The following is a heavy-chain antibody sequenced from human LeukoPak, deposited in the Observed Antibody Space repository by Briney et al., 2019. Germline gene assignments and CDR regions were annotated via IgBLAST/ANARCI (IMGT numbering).Heavy chain of an antibody. CDR1: GFTFSSYG. CDR3: AKGRGSGWYWGYYGMDV. D-gene: IGHD6-13*01. CDR2: ISYDGSNK. J-gene: IGHJ6*02. Sequence: SGGSLRLSCAASGFTFSSYGMHWVRQAPGKGLEWVAVISYDGSNKYYADSVKGRFTISRDNSKNTLYLQMNSLRAEDTAVYYCAKGRGSGWYWGYYGMDVWGQGTTVTVSS. V-gene: IGHV3-30*18.